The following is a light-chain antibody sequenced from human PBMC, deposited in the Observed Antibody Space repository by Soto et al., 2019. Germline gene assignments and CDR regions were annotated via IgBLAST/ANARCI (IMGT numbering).Light chain of an antibody. J-gene: IGKJ3*01. CDR3: QQLNSYPLFT. CDR2: AAS. Sequence: IQLTQSPSSLSASVEDRVTITCRASQGISSYLAWYQQKPGKAPKLLIYAASTLQSGVPSRFSGSGSGTDLTLTISSLQPEDFATNYCQQLNSYPLFTFGPGTKVDIK. V-gene: IGKV1-9*01. CDR1: QGISSY.